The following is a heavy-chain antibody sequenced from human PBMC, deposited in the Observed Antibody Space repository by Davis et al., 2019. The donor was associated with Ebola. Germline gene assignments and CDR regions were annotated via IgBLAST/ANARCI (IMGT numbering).Heavy chain of an antibody. D-gene: IGHD2-2*01. CDR2: INHSGST. V-gene: IGHV4-34*09. CDR3: ARVGSYCSSTSCYLIWFDP. Sequence: SETLSLTCAVYGGSFSGYYWSWIRQPPGKGLEWIGEINHSGSTTYNPSLKSRVTISVDTSKNQFSLKLSSVTAADTAVYYCARVGSYCSSTSCYLIWFDPWGQGTLVTVSS. J-gene: IGHJ5*02. CDR1: GGSFSGYY.